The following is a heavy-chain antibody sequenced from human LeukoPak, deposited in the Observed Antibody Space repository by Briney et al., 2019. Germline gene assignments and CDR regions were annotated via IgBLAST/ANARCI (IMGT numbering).Heavy chain of an antibody. CDR1: VGTFNNYA. CDR2: IIPIFGTA. Sequence: ASVTVSYMPSVGTFNNYAISWVRQAPGQGGEWMGRIIPIFGTANYAQKFQGRVTITADKSTSTAYMELSSLRSEDTAVYYCARPGLTRTFEDYMDVWGKGTTVTVSS. D-gene: IGHD4/OR15-4a*01. CDR3: ARPGLTRTFEDYMDV. V-gene: IGHV1-69*06. J-gene: IGHJ6*03.